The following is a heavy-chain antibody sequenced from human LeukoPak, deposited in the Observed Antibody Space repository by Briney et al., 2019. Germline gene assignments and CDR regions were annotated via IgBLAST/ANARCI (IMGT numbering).Heavy chain of an antibody. CDR2: ISWNSGSI. CDR1: GFTFDDYA. CDR3: AKDISDSLPYGMDV. Sequence: GRSLGLSCAASGFTFDDYAMHWVRQAPGKGLEWVSGISWNSGSIGYADSVKGRFTISRDNAKNSLYLQMNSLRAEDTALYYCAKDISDSLPYGMDVWGQGTTVTVSS. V-gene: IGHV3-9*01. J-gene: IGHJ6*02. D-gene: IGHD5-18*01.